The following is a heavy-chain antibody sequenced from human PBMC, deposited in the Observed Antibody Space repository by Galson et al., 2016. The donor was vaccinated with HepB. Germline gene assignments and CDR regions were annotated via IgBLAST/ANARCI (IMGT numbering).Heavy chain of an antibody. Sequence: ETLSLTCVVSGASINSTNWWSWVRQPPGKGLEWIGQIYQSGSTNYNPSLKSRVTISVDKSKNHFSLKLSSVTAADTAVYYCSRDSGGWYSYYWGQGTLVTVAS. V-gene: IGHV4-4*02. CDR3: SRDSGGWYSYY. J-gene: IGHJ4*02. D-gene: IGHD6-19*01. CDR2: IYQSGST. CDR1: GASINSTNW.